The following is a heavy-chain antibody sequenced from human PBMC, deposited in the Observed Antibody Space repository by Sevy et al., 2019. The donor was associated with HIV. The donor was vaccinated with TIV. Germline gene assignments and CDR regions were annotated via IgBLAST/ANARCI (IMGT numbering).Heavy chain of an antibody. J-gene: IGHJ4*02. CDR1: GYSISSGYY. CDR2: IYHGGST. V-gene: IGHV4-38-2*01. Sequence: SETLSLTCAVSGYSISSGYYWGWIRQPPGKGLEWIGSIYHGGSTYYNPSLKSRVTISVDTSKNQFSLKLSSVTAADTAVYYCARVRYYDSSAYYYFDYWGQGTLVTVSS. D-gene: IGHD3-22*01. CDR3: ARVRYYDSSAYYYFDY.